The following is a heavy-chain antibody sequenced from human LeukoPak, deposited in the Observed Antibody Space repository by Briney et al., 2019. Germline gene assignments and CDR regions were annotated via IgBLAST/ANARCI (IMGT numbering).Heavy chain of an antibody. CDR1: GFSLSTSGMC. Sequence: RESGPALVKPTQTLTLTCTFSGFSLSTSGMCVSWIRQPPGKALEWLARIDWDDDKYYSTSLKTRLAISKDTSKNQVVLTMTNMDPVDTATYYCARTPPDTAMGPFDYWGQGTLVTVSS. CDR3: ARTPPDTAMGPFDY. J-gene: IGHJ4*02. CDR2: IDWDDDK. V-gene: IGHV2-70*11. D-gene: IGHD5-18*01.